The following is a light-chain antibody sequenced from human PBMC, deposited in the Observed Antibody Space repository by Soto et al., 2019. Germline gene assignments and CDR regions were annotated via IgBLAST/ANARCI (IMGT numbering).Light chain of an antibody. CDR1: QGVSNF. J-gene: IGKJ1*01. CDR3: QNYNSAPRT. V-gene: IGKV1-27*01. CDR2: AAS. Sequence: DIQMTQSPSSLSASVGDSVTITCRASQGVSNFLVWYQQKPGKVPKLLIYAASTLQSGVPTRFRGSGSGTDFTLTISSLQPEDVATYYCQNYNSAPRTFGQGTKVAIK.